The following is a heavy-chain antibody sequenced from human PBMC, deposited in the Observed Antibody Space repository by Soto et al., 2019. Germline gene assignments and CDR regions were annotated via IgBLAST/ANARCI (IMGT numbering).Heavy chain of an antibody. CDR1: GFTFSLYS. V-gene: IGHV3-48*02. D-gene: IGHD3-10*01. CDR2: ISRSSTGI. Sequence: EVQLVESGGGLVQPGGSLRLSCAASGFTFSLYSMSWVRQAPGKGLEWVSYISRSSTGIHYADSVKGRFTICRDDATNPMHLQMNRLRDGGTAVYYCARAVTWGLDVWGQGTTVSISS. CDR3: ARAVTWGLDV. J-gene: IGHJ6*02.